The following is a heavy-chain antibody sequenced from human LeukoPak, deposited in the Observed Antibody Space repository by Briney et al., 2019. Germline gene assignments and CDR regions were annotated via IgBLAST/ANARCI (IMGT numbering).Heavy chain of an antibody. Sequence: GGSLRLSCAASGFTFSSYSMNWVRQAPGKGLEWVSSISSTSDYIYYADSVKGRFTISRDNAKNSLYLQMNSLRAEDTAVYYCARVTIAAAGVHYYYMDVWGKGTTVTVSS. J-gene: IGHJ6*03. CDR3: ARVTIAAAGVHYYYMDV. CDR2: ISSTSDYI. D-gene: IGHD6-13*01. V-gene: IGHV3-21*01. CDR1: GFTFSSYS.